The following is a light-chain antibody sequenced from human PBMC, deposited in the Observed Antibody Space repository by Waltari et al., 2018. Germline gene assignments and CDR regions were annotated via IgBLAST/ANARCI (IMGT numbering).Light chain of an antibody. J-gene: IGKJ1*01. CDR3: QQYGSLPWT. V-gene: IGKV3-20*01. CDR2: DAS. Sequence: VLTQSVGTLSLSPGDRATLSCRASEYVTNDYLAWYQQKPGQAPSLLIYDASIRATGIADRFSGSGSGTDFTLTITRLEPEDFAVYHCQQYGSLPWTFGQGTKLEMK. CDR1: EYVTNDY.